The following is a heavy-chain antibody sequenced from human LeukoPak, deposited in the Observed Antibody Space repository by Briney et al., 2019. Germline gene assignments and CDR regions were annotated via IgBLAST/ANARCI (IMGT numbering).Heavy chain of an antibody. D-gene: IGHD2-21*01. Sequence: GGSLRPSCAASGFTFSTYFMHWVRQAPGKGLEWVADIASDGSHTFYVESGKGRFTISRDNSKNTLYLQMNSLRAEDTAVYFCARERQDTILHSGAFDIWGQGTMVTVSS. CDR1: GFTFSTYF. J-gene: IGHJ3*02. CDR2: IASDGSHT. CDR3: ARERQDTILHSGAFDI. V-gene: IGHV3-30-3*01.